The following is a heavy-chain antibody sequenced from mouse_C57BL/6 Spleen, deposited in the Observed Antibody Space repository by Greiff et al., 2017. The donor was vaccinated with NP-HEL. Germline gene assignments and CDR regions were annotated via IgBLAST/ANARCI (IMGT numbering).Heavy chain of an antibody. J-gene: IGHJ3*01. V-gene: IGHV1-39*01. D-gene: IGHD3-2*02. CDR3: AREGSSGPAWFAY. Sequence: VQLQQSGPELVKPGASVKISCKASGYSFTDYNMNWVKQSNGKSLEWIGVINPNYGTTSYNQKFKGKATLTVDKSSSTAYMQLSSLTSEDSAVYYCAREGSSGPAWFAYWGQGTLVTVSA. CDR1: GYSFTDYN. CDR2: INPNYGTT.